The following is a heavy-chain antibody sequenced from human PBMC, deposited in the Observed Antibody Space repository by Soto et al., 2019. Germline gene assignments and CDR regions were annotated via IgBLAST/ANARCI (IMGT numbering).Heavy chain of an antibody. CDR1: GFTFSNFA. V-gene: IGHV3-23*01. CDR2: ISGSTGST. CDR3: AKDTSSSPYYMDV. D-gene: IGHD2-2*01. J-gene: IGHJ6*03. Sequence: GSLRLSCAASGFTFSNFAMSWVRHAPGKGLEWVSEISGSTGSTYYADSVKGRFIISRDNSKNTLHLQMNSLRAEDTAVYYCAKDTSSSPYYMDVWGKGNTVTVSS.